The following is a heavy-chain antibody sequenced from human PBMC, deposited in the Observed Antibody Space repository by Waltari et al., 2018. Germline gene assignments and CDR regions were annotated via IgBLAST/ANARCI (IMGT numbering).Heavy chain of an antibody. V-gene: IGHV1-8*03. CDR1: GYTFTSYD. J-gene: IGHJ4*02. D-gene: IGHD6-19*01. CDR2: VNPNSGNT. CDR3: ARPALAGTEFDY. Sequence: QVQLVQSGAEVKKPGASVKVSCKASGYTFTSYDINWVRQATGQGFGWMGWVNPNSGNTGYAQKLQGRVTITRNTTISTADMELSSLGSEETAVYYGARPALAGTEFDYWGQGTLVTVSS.